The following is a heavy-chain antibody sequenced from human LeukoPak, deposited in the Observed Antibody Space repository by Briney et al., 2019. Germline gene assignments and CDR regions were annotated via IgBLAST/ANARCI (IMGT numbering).Heavy chain of an antibody. V-gene: IGHV3-23*01. Sequence: GGSLRLSCAGSGFTFSSYAMSWVRQTPGKGLEWVSAISKSDGSTYYVDSVKGRFTISRDNSKNTLYLQMNSLRAEDTAVYYCAKAAGYSSGWPFEYWGQGTLVTVSS. D-gene: IGHD6-19*01. CDR3: AKAAGYSSGWPFEY. J-gene: IGHJ4*02. CDR1: GFTFSSYA. CDR2: ISKSDGST.